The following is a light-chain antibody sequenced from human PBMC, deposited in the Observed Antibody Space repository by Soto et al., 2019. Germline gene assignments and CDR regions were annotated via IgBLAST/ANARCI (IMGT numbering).Light chain of an antibody. J-gene: IGKJ3*01. V-gene: IGKV3-20*01. Sequence: EIVLTQSPGTLSLSPGERATLSCRASQSVSSSYLALYQQKPGQAPRLLMYDASSRATGISDRFSGSGSGTDFTLTISRLEPEDFAVYYCQQYGSSPFTFGPGTKVDIK. CDR3: QQYGSSPFT. CDR1: QSVSSSY. CDR2: DAS.